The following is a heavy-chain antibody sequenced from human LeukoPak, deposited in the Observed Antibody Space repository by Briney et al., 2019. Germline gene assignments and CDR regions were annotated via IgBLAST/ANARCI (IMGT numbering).Heavy chain of an antibody. J-gene: IGHJ4*02. CDR3: ASGFGKSEDY. CDR1: GVTFSDSY. V-gene: IGHV3-11*01. CDR2: ISSAGDTT. Sequence: GGSLRLSCAASGVTFSDSYMTWIRQAPGKGLEWVSYISSAGDTTYYADSVKGRFTISRDNAKNSLYLQMNSLRAEDTAIYFCASGFGKSEDYWGQGTLVTVSS. D-gene: IGHD3-16*01.